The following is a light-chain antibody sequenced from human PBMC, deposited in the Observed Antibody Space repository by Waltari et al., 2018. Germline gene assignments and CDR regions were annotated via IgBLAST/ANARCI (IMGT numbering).Light chain of an antibody. CDR2: LGS. V-gene: IGKV2-28*01. J-gene: IGKJ2*01. Sequence: DIVMTQSPLSLPVTPGEPASISCRSSQSLLHSNGYNYLDWYLQKPGQSPQLLIYLGSNRASGVPDRFSGSGSGTDFTLRIDRVEAEDVGVYYCQQYYSTPPYTFGQGTKLEIK. CDR3: QQYYSTPPYT. CDR1: QSLLHSNGYNY.